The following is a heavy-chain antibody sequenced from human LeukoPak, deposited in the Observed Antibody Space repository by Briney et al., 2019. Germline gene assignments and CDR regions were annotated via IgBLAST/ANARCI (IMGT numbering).Heavy chain of an antibody. CDR3: APSSGGSCRS. CDR1: GFTFSSYA. V-gene: IGHV3-30-3*01. J-gene: IGHJ5*02. D-gene: IGHD2-15*01. CDR2: ISYDGSNK. Sequence: PGGSLRLSCAASGFTFSSYAMHWVRQAPGKGLEWVAVISYDGSNKDHADSVKGRFTISRDNSKNTLYLQMNSLRAEDTAVYYCAPSSGGSCRSWGQGTLVTVSS.